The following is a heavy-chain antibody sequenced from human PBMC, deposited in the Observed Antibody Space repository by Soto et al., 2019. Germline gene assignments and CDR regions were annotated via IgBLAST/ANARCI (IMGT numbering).Heavy chain of an antibody. J-gene: IGHJ4*02. CDR2: INAAKGDT. CDR3: ARGSGYYYWDDY. CDR1: GYTFTSYA. Sequence: ASVKVSCKASGYTFTSYAMHWVRQAPGQRLEWMGWINAAKGDTKYSQKFQDRVTVTRDTSASTAYMELSSLRSEDTAVYYCARGSGYYYWDDYWGQGTLVTVSS. V-gene: IGHV1-3*01. D-gene: IGHD3-22*01.